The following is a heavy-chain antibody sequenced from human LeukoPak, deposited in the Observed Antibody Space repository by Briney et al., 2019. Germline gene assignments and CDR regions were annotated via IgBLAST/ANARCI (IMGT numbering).Heavy chain of an antibody. CDR3: ARETLKRSGDYFDY. V-gene: IGHV1-18*01. CDR1: GYTFTSYG. Sequence: ASVKVSCKASGYTFTSYGISWVRQAPGQGLEWMGWISAYNGNANYAQKLQGRVTMTTDTSTSTAYMELRSLRSDDTAVYYCARETLKRSGDYFDYWGQGTLVTVSS. CDR2: ISAYNGNA. D-gene: IGHD3-10*01. J-gene: IGHJ4*02.